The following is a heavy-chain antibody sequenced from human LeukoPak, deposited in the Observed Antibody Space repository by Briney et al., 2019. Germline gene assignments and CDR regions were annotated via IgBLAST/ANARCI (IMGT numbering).Heavy chain of an antibody. CDR3: ARDQYPELEMGDY. J-gene: IGHJ4*02. CDR1: GGTFSSYA. Sequence: GASVKVSCKASGGTFSSYAISWVRQAPGQGLEWMGGIIPIFGTANYAQKFQGRVTMTRDTSTSTVYMELSSLRSEDTAVYYCARDQYPELEMGDYWGQGTLVTVSS. V-gene: IGHV1-69*05. D-gene: IGHD1-1*01. CDR2: IIPIFGTA.